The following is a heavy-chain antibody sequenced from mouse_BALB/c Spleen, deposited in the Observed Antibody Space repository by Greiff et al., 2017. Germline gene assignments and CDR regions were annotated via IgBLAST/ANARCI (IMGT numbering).Heavy chain of an antibody. CDR1: GYSFTSYW. V-gene: IGHV1-5*01. CDR2: IYPGNSDT. D-gene: IGHD2-1*01. Sequence: EVQLQQSGTVLARPGASVKMSCKASGYSFTSYWMHWVKQRPGQGLEWIGAIYPGNSDTSYNQKFKGKAKLTAVTSASTAYMELSSLTNEDSAVYYCTLYGNYLYWYFDVWGAGTTVTVSS. J-gene: IGHJ1*01. CDR3: TLYGNYLYWYFDV.